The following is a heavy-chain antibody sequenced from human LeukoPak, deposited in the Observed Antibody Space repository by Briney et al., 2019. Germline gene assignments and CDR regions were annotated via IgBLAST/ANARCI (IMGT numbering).Heavy chain of an antibody. CDR2: ISGSGVNT. CDR3: AKDPTVTTPFDP. CDR1: GFTFSSYA. D-gene: IGHD4-17*01. V-gene: IGHV3-23*01. Sequence: PGGSLRLSCAVSGFTFSSYAMNWVRQAPGKGLEWVSAISGSGVNTDHADSVKGRFTISRDNSKNTLYLQMNSLRAEDTAVYYCAKDPTVTTPFDPWGQGTLVTVSS. J-gene: IGHJ5*02.